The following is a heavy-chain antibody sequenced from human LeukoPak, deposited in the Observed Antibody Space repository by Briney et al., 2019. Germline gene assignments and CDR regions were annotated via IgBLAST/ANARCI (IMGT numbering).Heavy chain of an antibody. Sequence: PGGSLRLSCAASGFTFSNAWMSWVRQAPGKGLVWVSRINSDGSDTIYADSVKGRFTISRDNAKSTVYLQMNSLKAEDTAVYYCARGGYHHGFDIWGQGTMVTVSS. CDR2: INSDGSDT. J-gene: IGHJ3*02. CDR3: ARGGYHHGFDI. D-gene: IGHD2-15*01. CDR1: GFTFSNAW. V-gene: IGHV3-74*01.